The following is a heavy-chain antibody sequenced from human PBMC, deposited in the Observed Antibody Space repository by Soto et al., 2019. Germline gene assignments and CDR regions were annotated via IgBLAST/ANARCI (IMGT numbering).Heavy chain of an antibody. D-gene: IGHD3-22*01. V-gene: IGHV3-20*04. J-gene: IGHJ4*02. CDR1: GFTFDDYG. CDR2: INWNGGST. CDR3: AKTQYYYDSSGSFDY. Sequence: PGGSLRLSCAASGFTFDDYGMSWVRQAPGKGLEWVSGINWNGGSTGYADSVKGRFTISRDNSKNTLYLQMNSLKAEDTAVYYCAKTQYYYDSSGSFDYWGQGTLVTVS.